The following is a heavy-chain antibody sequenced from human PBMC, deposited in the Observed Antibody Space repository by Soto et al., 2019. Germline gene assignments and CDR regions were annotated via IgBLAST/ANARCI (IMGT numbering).Heavy chain of an antibody. V-gene: IGHV1-69*06. D-gene: IGHD3-3*01. Sequence: QVQLVQSGAEVKKPGSSVKVSCTASGGTFSSYAISWVRQAPGQGLEWMGGIIPSFGTANYAQKFQGRVTITADKSTSTAYMELSSLRSEDTAVYYCASSRTYYDFWSGAPSYYYYGMDVWGQGTTVTVSS. J-gene: IGHJ6*02. CDR2: IIPSFGTA. CDR3: ASSRTYYDFWSGAPSYYYYGMDV. CDR1: GGTFSSYA.